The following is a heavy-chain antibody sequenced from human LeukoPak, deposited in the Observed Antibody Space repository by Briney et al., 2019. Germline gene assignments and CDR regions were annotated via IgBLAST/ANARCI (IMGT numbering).Heavy chain of an antibody. V-gene: IGHV3-23*01. D-gene: IGHD1-26*01. CDR2: ISGSGGST. CDR1: GFTFSSYA. CDR3: AKGPRASLGATTSFDY. Sequence: PGGSLRLSCAASGFTFSSYAMSWVRQAPGKGLEWVSAISGSGGSTYYADSVKGRFTISRDNSKNTLYLQMNSLRAEDTAVYYCAKGPRASLGATTSFDYWGQGTLVTVSS. J-gene: IGHJ4*02.